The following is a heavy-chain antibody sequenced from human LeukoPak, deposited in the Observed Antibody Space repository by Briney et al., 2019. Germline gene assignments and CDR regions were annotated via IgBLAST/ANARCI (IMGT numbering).Heavy chain of an antibody. J-gene: IGHJ3*02. Sequence: SETLSLTCTVSGGSISSYYWSWIRQPAGKGLEWIGRIYTSGSTNYNPSLKSRVTMSVDTSKNQFSLKLSSVTAADTAVYYCARGRNYYDSSGYYYESAFDIWAKGQWSPSLQ. D-gene: IGHD3-22*01. V-gene: IGHV4-4*07. CDR3: ARGRNYYDSSGYYYESAFDI. CDR2: IYTSGST. CDR1: GGSISSYY.